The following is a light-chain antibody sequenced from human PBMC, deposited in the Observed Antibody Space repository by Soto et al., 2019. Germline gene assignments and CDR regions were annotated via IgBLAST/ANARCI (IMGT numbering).Light chain of an antibody. CDR1: SSDFGDYDY. J-gene: IGLJ1*01. Sequence: QSALTQPASVSGSPGQSITISCTGTSSDFGDYDYASWYLQHPGKVPKLMIYEVSNRPSGVSNRFSGSKSGNTASLTISGLQAEDEADYYCSSYTGSSTLVFGTGTRSPS. CDR2: EVS. V-gene: IGLV2-14*01. CDR3: SSYTGSSTLV.